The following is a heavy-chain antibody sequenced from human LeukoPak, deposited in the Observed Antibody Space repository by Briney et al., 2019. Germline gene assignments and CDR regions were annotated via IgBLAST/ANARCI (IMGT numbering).Heavy chain of an antibody. CDR2: IIPIFGTA. D-gene: IGHD6-6*01. J-gene: IGHJ4*02. V-gene: IGHV1-69*05. CDR1: GGTFSSYA. CDR3: ARGLTVGCIAARWSPFDY. Sequence: ASVKVSCKASGGTFSSYAISWVRQAPGQGLEWMGGIIPIFGTANYAQKFQGRVTITTDESTSTAYMELSSLRSEDTAVYYCARGLTVGCIAARWSPFDYWGQGTLVTVSS.